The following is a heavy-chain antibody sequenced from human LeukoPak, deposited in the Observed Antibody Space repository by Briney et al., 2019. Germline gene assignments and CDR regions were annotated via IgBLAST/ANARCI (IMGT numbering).Heavy chain of an antibody. CDR2: ISGTGGST. D-gene: IGHD6-13*01. Sequence: GGSLRLSCVASGFTFSSYAMSWVRQAPGKGLEWVSVISGTGGSTYYADSVKGRFTISRDNSKNTLHLQMNSLRAEDTAVYYCAKIRSKARAAAANAYYGMDVWGQGTTVTVSS. CDR1: GFTFSSYA. J-gene: IGHJ6*02. V-gene: IGHV3-23*01. CDR3: AKIRSKARAAAANAYYGMDV.